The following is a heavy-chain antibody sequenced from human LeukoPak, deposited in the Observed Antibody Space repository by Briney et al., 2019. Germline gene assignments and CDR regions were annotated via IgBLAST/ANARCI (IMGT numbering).Heavy chain of an antibody. CDR2: ISGSGSGGST. V-gene: IGHV3-23*01. D-gene: IGHD1-1*01. J-gene: IGHJ4*02. CDR1: GFTFSSSA. CDR3: TTGGGTSDF. Sequence: GGSLRLSCAASGFTFSSSAMSWVRQAPGKGLEWVSSISGSGSGGSTYYADSVKGRFTISRDNSKNTLYLQMNSLRTEDTALYYCTTGGGTSDFWGQGTLVTVSS.